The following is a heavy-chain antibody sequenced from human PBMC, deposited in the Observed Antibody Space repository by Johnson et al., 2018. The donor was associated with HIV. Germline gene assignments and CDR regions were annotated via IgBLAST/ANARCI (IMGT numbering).Heavy chain of an antibody. V-gene: IGHV3-15*01. J-gene: IGHJ3*02. CDR3: ASTGSGSDDAFDI. D-gene: IGHD3-10*01. CDR1: GFTFSSYA. CDR2: IKSKPDGAAI. Sequence: VQLVESGGGLVQPGGSLRLSCAASGFTFSSYAMHWVRQAPGKGLEWVCRIKSKPDGAAIHYAAPVKGRFTVSRDDSRNTLYLQMNSLRAEDTAVYYCASTGSGSDDAFDIWGQGTMVTVSS.